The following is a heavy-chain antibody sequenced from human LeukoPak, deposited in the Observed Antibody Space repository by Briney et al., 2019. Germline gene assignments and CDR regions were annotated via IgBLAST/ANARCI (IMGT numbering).Heavy chain of an antibody. J-gene: IGHJ4*02. CDR1: GFTFSSYW. CDR2: IKQDGSEK. D-gene: IGHD4-17*01. Sequence: GGSLRLSCAASGFTFSSYWMRWVRQAPGKGLEWVANIKQDGSEKNYVDSVKGRFTISRDNAKNSLYLQMNSLRAEDTAVYYCAGVSGTVTTQPSTDYWGQGTLVTVSS. V-gene: IGHV3-7*04. CDR3: AGVSGTVTTQPSTDY.